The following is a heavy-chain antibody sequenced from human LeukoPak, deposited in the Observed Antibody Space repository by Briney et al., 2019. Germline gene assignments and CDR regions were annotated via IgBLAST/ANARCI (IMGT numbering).Heavy chain of an antibody. CDR1: GFTFSSYS. D-gene: IGHD3-16*01. Sequence: GGSLRLSRAASGFTFSSYSVNWVRQAPGKGLEWVSIISRDSRTIIYADSVKGRFTISRDNARNSLYLQMNSLRAEDTAVYFCAASPPGGPIDYWGQGALVSVSS. V-gene: IGHV3-21*01. J-gene: IGHJ4*02. CDR2: ISRDSRTI. CDR3: AASPPGGPIDY.